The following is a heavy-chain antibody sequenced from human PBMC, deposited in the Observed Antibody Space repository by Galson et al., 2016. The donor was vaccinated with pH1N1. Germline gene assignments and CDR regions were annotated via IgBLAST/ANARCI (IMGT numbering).Heavy chain of an antibody. CDR2: VSTSNGNT. Sequence: SVKVSCKASGYTSTSYGISWVRQAPGQGLEFMGWVSTSNGNTRFAQKFQGRVTLTTDTSTSTAYMELRSLRSDDTAVYYCARLGASVGGTTYWGQGTLVTVSS. CDR3: ARLGASVGGTTY. D-gene: IGHD6-19*01. V-gene: IGHV1-18*01. CDR1: GYTSTSYG. J-gene: IGHJ4*02.